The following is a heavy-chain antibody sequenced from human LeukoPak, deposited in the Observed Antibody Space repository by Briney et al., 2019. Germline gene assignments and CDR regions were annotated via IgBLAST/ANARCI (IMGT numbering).Heavy chain of an antibody. Sequence: ASVKVSCKASGYTFTSYYMHWVRQAPGQGLGWMGIINPSGGSTSYAQKFQGRVTMTRDTSTSTVYMELSSLRSEDTAVYYCARVNCSGGSCYPELDYWGQGTLVTVSS. V-gene: IGHV1-46*01. CDR1: GYTFTSYY. J-gene: IGHJ4*02. CDR2: INPSGGST. D-gene: IGHD2-15*01. CDR3: ARVNCSGGSCYPELDY.